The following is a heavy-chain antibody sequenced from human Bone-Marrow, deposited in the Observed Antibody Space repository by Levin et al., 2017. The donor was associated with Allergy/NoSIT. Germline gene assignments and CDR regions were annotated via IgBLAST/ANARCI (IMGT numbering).Heavy chain of an antibody. CDR2: LSYDGRDK. D-gene: IGHD3-10*01. CDR1: GFTFSAYS. J-gene: IGHJ4*02. Sequence: GGSLRLSCAASGFTFSAYSMHWVRQAPGKGLDWVAVLSYDGRDKYYADSVKGRFTVSRDNSKNTLYLQMSSLGAEDTAVYYCAKVGWFGELVGGSFEYWGQGTLVTVSS. CDR3: AKVGWFGELVGGSFEY. V-gene: IGHV3-30-3*01.